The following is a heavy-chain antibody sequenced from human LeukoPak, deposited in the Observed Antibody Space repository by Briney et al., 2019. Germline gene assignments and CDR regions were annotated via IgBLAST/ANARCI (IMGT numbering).Heavy chain of an antibody. Sequence: PSETLSLTCTVSGGSISSSSYYWGWIRQPPGKGLEWIGSIYYSGSTYYNPSLKSRVSIPVDTSKNQFSLKLSSVTAADTAVYYCARAGGFTLVRGAVNNWFDPWGQGTLVTVSS. CDR1: GGSISSSSYY. CDR3: ARAGGFTLVRGAVNNWFDP. D-gene: IGHD3-10*01. CDR2: IYYSGST. V-gene: IGHV4-39*07. J-gene: IGHJ5*02.